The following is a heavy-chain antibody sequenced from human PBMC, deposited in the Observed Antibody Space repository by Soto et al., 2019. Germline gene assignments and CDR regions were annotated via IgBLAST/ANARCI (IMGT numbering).Heavy chain of an antibody. J-gene: IGHJ4*02. CDR2: ISAYNGNT. D-gene: IGHD6-19*01. CDR1: GSTFTSYG. CDR3: ARGENLIAVAGSPGGDY. V-gene: IGHV1-18*01. Sequence: ASVKVSCQASGSTFTSYGISWARQAPGQGLKWMGWISAYNGNTKYAEKLQGRVTMTTDTSTSTAYMELRSLRSDDTAVYYCARGENLIAVAGSPGGDYWGQGTLVTVSS.